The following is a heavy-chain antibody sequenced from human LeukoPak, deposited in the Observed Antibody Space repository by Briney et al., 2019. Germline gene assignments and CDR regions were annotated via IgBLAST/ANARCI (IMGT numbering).Heavy chain of an antibody. J-gene: IGHJ5*02. V-gene: IGHV3-21*04. CDR1: GFTFSSYS. Sequence: GGSLRLSCAASGFTFSSYSMNWVRQAPGKGLEWVSSISSSSSYIYYADSVKGRFTISRDNSKNTLYLQMNSLRAEDTAVYYCAKPYCSSTSCYADNWFDPWGQGTLVTVSS. CDR3: AKPYCSSTSCYADNWFDP. CDR2: ISSSSSYI. D-gene: IGHD2-2*01.